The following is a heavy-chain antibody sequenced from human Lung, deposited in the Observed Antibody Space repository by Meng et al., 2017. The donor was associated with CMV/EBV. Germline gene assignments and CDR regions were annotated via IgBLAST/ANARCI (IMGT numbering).Heavy chain of an antibody. J-gene: IGHJ4*02. CDR2: VVPLFGTA. D-gene: IGHD6-13*01. V-gene: IGHV1-69*13. Sequence: SXXVSXKTSGNVFSTFAVSWLRQAPGQGLEWMGGVVPLFGTANYAQKFQGRVTITADASTTTAYMELRSLKSEDTAIYFCARDVPRAGGAGSQFDFWRQGTLVTVSS. CDR1: GNVFSTFA. CDR3: ARDVPRAGGAGSQFDF.